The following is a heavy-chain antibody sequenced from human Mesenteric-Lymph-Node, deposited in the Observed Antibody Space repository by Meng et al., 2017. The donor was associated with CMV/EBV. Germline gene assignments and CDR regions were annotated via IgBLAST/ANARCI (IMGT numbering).Heavy chain of an antibody. V-gene: IGHV3-21*01. CDR3: ARDRLGTSSAGAFDI. Sequence: GESLKISCAASGFTFSSYSMNWVRQAPGKGLEWVSSISSSSRYIYYADSVKGRFTISRDNAKNSLYLQMNSLRAEDTAVYYCARDRLGTSSAGAFDIWGQGTMVTVSS. D-gene: IGHD2-2*01. CDR2: ISSSSRYI. J-gene: IGHJ3*02. CDR1: GFTFSSYS.